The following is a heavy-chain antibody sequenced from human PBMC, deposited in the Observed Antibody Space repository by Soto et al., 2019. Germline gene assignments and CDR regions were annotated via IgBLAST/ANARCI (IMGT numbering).Heavy chain of an antibody. J-gene: IGHJ4*02. D-gene: IGHD6-19*01. CDR3: ARVYSSGSDY. Sequence: PGESLKISCKGSGYSFTTYWIGWVRQMPGKGLEWMGIIYPGDSDTKYSPSFQGQVTISADKSINTAYLQWSSLQASDSAMYYCARVYSSGSDYWGQGTRVTVSS. CDR2: IYPGDSDT. CDR1: GYSFTTYW. V-gene: IGHV5-51*01.